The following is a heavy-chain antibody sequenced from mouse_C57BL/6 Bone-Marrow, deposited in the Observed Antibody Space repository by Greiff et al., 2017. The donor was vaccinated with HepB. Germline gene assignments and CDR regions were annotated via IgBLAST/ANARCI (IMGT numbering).Heavy chain of an antibody. CDR2: INPYNGGT. J-gene: IGHJ3*01. D-gene: IGHD2-3*01. V-gene: IGHV1-19*01. CDR1: GYTFTDYY. CDR3: ARYNGYFWFAY. Sequence: EVQLQQSGPVLVKPGASVKMSCKASGYTFTDYYMNWVKQSHGKSLEWIGVINPYNGGTSYNQKFKGKATLTVDKSSSTAYMELNSLTSEDSAVYYCARYNGYFWFAYWGQGTLVTVSA.